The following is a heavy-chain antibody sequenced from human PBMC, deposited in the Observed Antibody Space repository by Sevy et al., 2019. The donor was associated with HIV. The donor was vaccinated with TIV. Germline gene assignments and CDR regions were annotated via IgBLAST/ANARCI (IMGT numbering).Heavy chain of an antibody. CDR2: ISAYNGNT. CDR3: ARDSIPLVQGIIITPYYYGMDV. V-gene: IGHV1-18*04. D-gene: IGHD3-10*01. Sequence: ASVKVSCKTSGYTFNTFGINGVRQAPGQGLQWVGWISAYNGNTKYVQKLQGRVSMTTEPSTSTVYMELRSLRSEDTAVYYCARDSIPLVQGIIITPYYYGMDVWGQGTTVTVSS. CDR1: GYTFNTFG. J-gene: IGHJ6*02.